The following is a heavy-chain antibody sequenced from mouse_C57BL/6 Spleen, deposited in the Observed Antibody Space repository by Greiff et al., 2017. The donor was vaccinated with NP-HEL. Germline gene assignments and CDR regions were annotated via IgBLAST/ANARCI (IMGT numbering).Heavy chain of an antibody. CDR3: VRQGYDSYFDY. Sequence: EVKLMESGGGLVQPKGSLKLSCAASGFSFNTYAMNWVRQAPGKGLEWVARIRSKSNNYATYYADSVKDRFTISRDDSESMLYLQMNNLKTEDTAMYYCVRQGYDSYFDYWGQGTTLTVSS. V-gene: IGHV10-1*01. J-gene: IGHJ2*01. CDR1: GFSFNTYA. CDR2: IRSKSNNYAT. D-gene: IGHD2-4*01.